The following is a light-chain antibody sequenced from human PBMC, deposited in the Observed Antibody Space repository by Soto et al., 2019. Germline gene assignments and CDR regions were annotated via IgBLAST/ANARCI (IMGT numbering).Light chain of an antibody. Sequence: DIQMTQSPSSLSASVGDRVTITCRASQGIINYLAWYQQKPGQAPKLLIYAASTLQSGVTSRFSGSGSGTDFTLTISGLQPEDVATYYCQKYNRAPLSFGGGTRVEIK. V-gene: IGKV1-27*01. CDR2: AAS. CDR1: QGIINY. CDR3: QKYNRAPLS. J-gene: IGKJ4*01.